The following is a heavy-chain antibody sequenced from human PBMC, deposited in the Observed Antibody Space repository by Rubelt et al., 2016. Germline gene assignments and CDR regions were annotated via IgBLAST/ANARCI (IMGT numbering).Heavy chain of an antibody. CDR3: ATEMGAMGGTSWS. V-gene: IGHV1-18*01. D-gene: IGHD5-24*01. CDR1: GYIFTTYG. CDR2: IITILGQL. J-gene: IGHJ5*02. Sequence: QVQLVQSGAEVKKPGASVKVSCRASGYIFTTYGINWVRQAPGQGLAWMGRIITILGQLDYAQRFQDRVTIIAARATSTAYMELSSLRSDDTAVYYCATEMGAMGGTSWSWGQGTLVTVSS.